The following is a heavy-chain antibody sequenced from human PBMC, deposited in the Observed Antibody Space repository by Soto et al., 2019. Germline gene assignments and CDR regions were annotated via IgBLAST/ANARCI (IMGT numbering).Heavy chain of an antibody. Sequence: KTSETLSLTCTVSGGSISSGDYYWSWIRQPPGKGLEWIGYIYYSGSTYYNPSLKSRVTISVDTSKNQFSLKLSSVTAADTAVYYCARDPHQTYYYGSGSSGYFDYWGQGTLVTVSS. CDR2: IYYSGST. D-gene: IGHD3-10*01. CDR3: ARDPHQTYYYGSGSSGYFDY. J-gene: IGHJ4*02. V-gene: IGHV4-30-4*01. CDR1: GGSISSGDYY.